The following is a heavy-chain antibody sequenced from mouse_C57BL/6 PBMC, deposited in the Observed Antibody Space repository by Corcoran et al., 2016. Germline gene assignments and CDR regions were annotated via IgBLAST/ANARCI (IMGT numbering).Heavy chain of an antibody. D-gene: IGHD1-1*01. CDR2: ISYDGSN. V-gene: IGHV3-6*01. CDR1: GYSITSGSY. Sequence: DVQLQESGPGLVKPSQSLSLTCSVTGYSITSGSYWNWIRQFPGNKLEWMGYISYDGSNNYNPSLKNRISITRDTSKNQFFLKLNSVTTEDTATYDCAREDGSPWYFDVWGTGTTVTVSS. J-gene: IGHJ1*03. CDR3: AREDGSPWYFDV.